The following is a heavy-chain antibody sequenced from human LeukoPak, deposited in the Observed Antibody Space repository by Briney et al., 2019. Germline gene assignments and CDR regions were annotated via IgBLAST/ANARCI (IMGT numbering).Heavy chain of an antibody. V-gene: IGHV3-21*01. Sequence: GGSLRLSCAASGFTFSSYSMNWVRQAPGKGLEWVSFISSSSSYIYYADSVKGRFTISRDNAKNSLYLQMNSLRAEDTAVYYCARGNRYDFWSGYYAGFDYWGQGTLVTVSS. D-gene: IGHD3-3*01. CDR3: ARGNRYDFWSGYYAGFDY. J-gene: IGHJ4*02. CDR1: GFTFSSYS. CDR2: ISSSSSYI.